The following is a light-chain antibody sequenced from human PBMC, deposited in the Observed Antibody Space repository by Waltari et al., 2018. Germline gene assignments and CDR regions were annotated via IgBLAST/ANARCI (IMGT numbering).Light chain of an antibody. CDR3: QQYYSTPYT. CDR2: WAS. Sequence: DIVMTQSPDSLAVSLGERATINCKSSQSALYSSNNKNYLAWYQQKPGQPPKRLIYWASTRESRVPDRFSGSWSGTDFTLTISSLQAEDVAVYDCQQYYSTPYTFGQGTKLEIK. V-gene: IGKV4-1*01. CDR1: QSALYSSNNKNY. J-gene: IGKJ2*01.